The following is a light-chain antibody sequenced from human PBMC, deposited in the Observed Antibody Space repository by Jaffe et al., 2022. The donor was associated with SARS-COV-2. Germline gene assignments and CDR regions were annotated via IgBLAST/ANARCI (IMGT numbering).Light chain of an antibody. Sequence: STELSQPLSVSVALGQTAKITCEENKIGLKSVHWYQQKPGQAPVLVIHRDSNRPSGIPDRISGSNSGNTATLTITRVQAGDEADYYCKYWDSGTVVFGGGTKLTVL. CDR1: KIGLKS. J-gene: IGLJ2*01. CDR3: KYWDSGTVV. CDR2: RDS. V-gene: IGLV3-9*01.